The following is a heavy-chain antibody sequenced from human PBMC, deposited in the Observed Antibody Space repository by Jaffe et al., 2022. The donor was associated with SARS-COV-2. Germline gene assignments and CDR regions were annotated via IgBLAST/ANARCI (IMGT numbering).Heavy chain of an antibody. Sequence: QVQLQESGPGLVKPSETLSLTCTVSGGSISSYYWSWIRQPAGKGLEWIGRIYTSGSTNYNPSLKSRVTMSVDTSKNQFSLKLSSVTAADTAVYYCARDKAGALPPASDAFDIWGQGTMVTVSS. CDR2: IYTSGST. CDR1: GGSISSYY. V-gene: IGHV4-4*07. D-gene: IGHD1-26*01. J-gene: IGHJ3*02. CDR3: ARDKAGALPPASDAFDI.